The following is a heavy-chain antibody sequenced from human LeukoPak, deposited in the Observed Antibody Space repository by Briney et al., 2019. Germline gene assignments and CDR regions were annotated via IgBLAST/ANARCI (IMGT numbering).Heavy chain of an antibody. D-gene: IGHD2-21*02. V-gene: IGHV1-8*01. CDR1: GYTFTSYD. Sequence: GASVKVSCKASGYTFTSYDINWVRQATGQGLEWMGWMNPNSGNTGYAQKFQGRVTMTRNTSISTAYMEPSSLRSEDTAVYYCARGGAYCGGDCYPYSDYWGQGTLVTVSS. CDR3: ARGGAYCGGDCYPYSDY. J-gene: IGHJ4*02. CDR2: MNPNSGNT.